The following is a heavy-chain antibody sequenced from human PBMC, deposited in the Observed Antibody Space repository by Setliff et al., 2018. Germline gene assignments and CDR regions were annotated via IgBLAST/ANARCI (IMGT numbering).Heavy chain of an antibody. CDR1: GGSIRNYY. V-gene: IGHV4-59*01. CDR3: ARGYYNFLSGYYTPYYFDY. J-gene: IGHJ4*02. CDR2: IYYSGNT. Sequence: PSETLSLTCTVSGGSIRNYYWSWIRQPPGKGLEWIGHIYYSGNTNYNPSLKSRVTISADTSKNQFSLKLSSVTAADTAVYFCARGYYNFLSGYYTPYYFDYWGQGTLVTVS. D-gene: IGHD3-3*01.